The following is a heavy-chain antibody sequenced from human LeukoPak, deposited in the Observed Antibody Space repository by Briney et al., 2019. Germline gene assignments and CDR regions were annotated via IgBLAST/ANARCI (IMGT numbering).Heavy chain of an antibody. CDR3: AKEGSGWHYFNN. J-gene: IGHJ4*02. V-gene: IGHV3-23*01. D-gene: IGHD6-19*01. Sequence: GGSLRLSCAASGFTFSSHAMSWVRQAPGKGLEWVSGISGSGGSTYYADSVKGRFTISRDNSKNTLYLQMNSLRAEDTAVYYCAKEGSGWHYFNNWGQGTLVTVSS. CDR2: ISGSGGST. CDR1: GFTFSSHA.